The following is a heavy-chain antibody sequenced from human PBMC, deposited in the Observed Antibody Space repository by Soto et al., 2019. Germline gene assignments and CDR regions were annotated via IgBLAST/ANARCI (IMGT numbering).Heavy chain of an antibody. CDR3: ARDRRFIGRYIWGSHREDAFDI. V-gene: IGHV1-3*01. J-gene: IGHJ3*02. CDR2: INAGNGNT. D-gene: IGHD3-16*02. CDR1: GDTVSISA. Sequence: GASVKVCCKASGDTVSISAMDWVRQAPGQRLEWMGWINAGNGNTKYSQKFQGRVTITRDTSASTAYMELSSLRSEDTAVYYCARDRRFIGRYIWGSHREDAFDIWGQGTMVTVSS.